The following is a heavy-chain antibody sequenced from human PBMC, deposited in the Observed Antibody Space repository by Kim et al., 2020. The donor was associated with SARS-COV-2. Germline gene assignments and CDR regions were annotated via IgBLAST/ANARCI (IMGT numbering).Heavy chain of an antibody. D-gene: IGHD3-3*01. CDR3: ARAHRTIFGVVEYMDV. V-gene: IGHV4-31*03. J-gene: IGHJ6*02. CDR1: GGSISSGGYY. CDR2: IYYSGST. Sequence: SETLSLTCTVSGGSISSGGYYWSWIRQLPGKGLEWIGYIYYSGSTYYNPSLKSRVTISVDTSKNQFSLKLSSVTAADTAVYYCARAHRTIFGVVEYMDVWGQGTTVTVSS.